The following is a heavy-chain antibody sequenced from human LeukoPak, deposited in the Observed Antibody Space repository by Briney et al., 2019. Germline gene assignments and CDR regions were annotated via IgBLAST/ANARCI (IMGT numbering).Heavy chain of an antibody. CDR1: GGSISSCY. Sequence: SETLSLTCTVSGGSISSCYWSWIRQPPGKGLEWIGYIYYSGSTNYNPSLKSRVTISVDTSKNQFSLKLSSVTAADTAVYYCARDRYCSGGSCYSAWFDPWGQGTLVTVSS. V-gene: IGHV4-59*01. CDR3: ARDRYCSGGSCYSAWFDP. J-gene: IGHJ5*02. CDR2: IYYSGST. D-gene: IGHD2-15*01.